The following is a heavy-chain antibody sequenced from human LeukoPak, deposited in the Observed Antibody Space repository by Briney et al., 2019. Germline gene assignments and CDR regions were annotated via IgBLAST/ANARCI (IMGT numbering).Heavy chain of an antibody. D-gene: IGHD1-7*01. CDR2: VYTSGST. CDR1: GGSISGYY. CDR3: VRLITGTTTAFDI. Sequence: SETLSLTCSVSGGSISGYYWAWIRQPAGKGLEWIGRVYTSGSTHYNPSLKTRLTMSVDTSKNQFSLKLSSVTAADTAVYYCVRLITGTTTAFDIWGQGTMVTVSS. V-gene: IGHV4-4*07. J-gene: IGHJ3*02.